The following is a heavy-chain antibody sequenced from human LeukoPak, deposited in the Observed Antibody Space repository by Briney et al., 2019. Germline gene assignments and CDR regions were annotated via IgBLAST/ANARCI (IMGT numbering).Heavy chain of an antibody. CDR3: VVGIAAAGTIAFDI. CDR1: GYTFTSYY. D-gene: IGHD6-13*01. CDR2: INPSGGST. J-gene: IGHJ3*02. V-gene: IGHV1-46*01. Sequence: VASVKVSCKSSGYTFTSYYMHWVRQAPGQGLEWMGIINPSGGSTSYAQKFQGRVTMTRDMSTSTVYMELSSLGSEDTAVYYCVVGIAAAGTIAFDIWGQGTMVTVSS.